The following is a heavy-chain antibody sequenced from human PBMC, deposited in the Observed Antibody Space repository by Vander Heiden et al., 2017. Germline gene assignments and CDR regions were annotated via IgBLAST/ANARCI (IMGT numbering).Heavy chain of an antibody. Sequence: EVQLVESGGGLIQPGGSLRLSCAASGFTVSSNYMSWVRQAPGKGLEWVSTIYTGGNTYYADSVKDRFTISRDNSKNTLYLQMNALRAEDTAVYYCARGQRRTEEPLYGNPVHYDSGLDVWGQGTTVTVSS. CDR1: GFTVSSNY. D-gene: IGHD4-4*01. J-gene: IGHJ6*02. V-gene: IGHV3-53*01. CDR3: ARGQRRTEEPLYGNPVHYDSGLDV. CDR2: IYTGGNT.